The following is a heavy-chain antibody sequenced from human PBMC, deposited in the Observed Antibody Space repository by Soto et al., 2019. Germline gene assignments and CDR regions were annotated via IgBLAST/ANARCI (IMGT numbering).Heavy chain of an antibody. J-gene: IGHJ6*03. CDR3: AADLKQLGSGYYYYYMDV. D-gene: IGHD6-6*01. Sequence: SVKVSCKASGFTFTSSAMQWVRQARGQRLEWIGWIVVGSGNTNYAQKLQERVTITRDMSTSTAYMELSSLRSEDTAVYYCAADLKQLGSGYYYYYMDVWGKGTTVTVSS. CDR2: IVVGSGNT. V-gene: IGHV1-58*02. CDR1: GFTFTSSA.